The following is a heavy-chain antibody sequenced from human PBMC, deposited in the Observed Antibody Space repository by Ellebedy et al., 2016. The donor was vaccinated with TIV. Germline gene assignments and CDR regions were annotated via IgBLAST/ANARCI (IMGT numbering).Heavy chain of an antibody. CDR1: GFTLRTYG. Sequence: PGGSLRLSCAASGFTLRTYGTHWVRQAPGKGPEWVAFISDDGTEKDYADSVKGRFTISRDISKNTFDLQMNSLRADDTAVYFCAEEGGPSRGASGMDVWGQGTTVSVSS. V-gene: IGHV3-30*18. J-gene: IGHJ6*02. CDR3: AEEGGPSRGASGMDV. D-gene: IGHD1-26*01. CDR2: ISDDGTEK.